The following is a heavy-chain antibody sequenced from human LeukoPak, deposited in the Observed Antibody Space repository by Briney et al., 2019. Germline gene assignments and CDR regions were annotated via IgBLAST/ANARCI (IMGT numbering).Heavy chain of an antibody. J-gene: IGHJ4*02. Sequence: ASVKVSWKASGYTITGYYIHWVRQAPGQGLEWMGWIDPSSGGSTYVQKFHGRVTMIRDTSINTAYMELSSLRSDDTAVYYCATITQDWANNYWGQGTLVTVSS. V-gene: IGHV1-2*02. CDR1: GYTITGYY. CDR3: ATITQDWANNY. CDR2: IDPSSGGS. D-gene: IGHD3/OR15-3a*01.